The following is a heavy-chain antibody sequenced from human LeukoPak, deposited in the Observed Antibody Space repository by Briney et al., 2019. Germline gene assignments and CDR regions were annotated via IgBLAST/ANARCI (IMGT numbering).Heavy chain of an antibody. CDR3: ASVRVSDSSGYYYYYYYMDV. V-gene: IGHV1-69*13. CDR2: IIPIFGTA. J-gene: IGHJ6*03. D-gene: IGHD3-22*01. CDR1: GYTFTSYG. Sequence: SVKVSCKASGYTFTSYGISWVRQAPGQGLEWMGGIIPIFGTANYAQKFQGRVTITADESTSTAYMELSSLRSEDTAVYYCASVRVSDSSGYYYYYYYMDVWGKGTTVTVSS.